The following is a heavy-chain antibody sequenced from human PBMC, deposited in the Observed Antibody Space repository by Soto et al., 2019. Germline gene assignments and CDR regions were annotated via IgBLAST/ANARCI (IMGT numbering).Heavy chain of an antibody. V-gene: IGHV4-59*01. CDR2: IYYTGNT. J-gene: IGHJ5*02. CDR1: GDSISTYY. D-gene: IGHD3-22*01. Sequence: SETLSLTCTVSGDSISTYYWSWIRQPPGKGLEWIAYIYYTGNTYYNPSLKSRVTISMDTSKDQFSLKLSSVTAADTAVYYCARYYYDSSGYYYGWFDPWGQGTLVTVSS. CDR3: ARYYYDSSGYYYGWFDP.